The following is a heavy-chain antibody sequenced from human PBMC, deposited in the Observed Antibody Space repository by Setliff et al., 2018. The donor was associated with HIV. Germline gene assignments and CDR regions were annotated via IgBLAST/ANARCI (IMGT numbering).Heavy chain of an antibody. D-gene: IGHD4-4*01. V-gene: IGHV3-48*03. CDR2: ISSSGSTI. CDR3: ARDDSNYRQHGMDV. J-gene: IGHJ6*02. CDR1: GFTFSSYE. Sequence: GGSLRLSCAASGFTFSSYEMNWVRQAPGKGLEWVSYISSSGSTIYYADSVKGRFTISRDNAKNSLYLQMNGLRAEDTAVYYCARDDSNYRQHGMDVWGQRTTVTVSS.